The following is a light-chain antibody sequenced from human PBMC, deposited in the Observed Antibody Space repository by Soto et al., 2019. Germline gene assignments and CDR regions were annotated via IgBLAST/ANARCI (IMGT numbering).Light chain of an antibody. CDR2: DVY. CDR1: RSDIGAYNY. V-gene: IGLV2-14*01. Sequence: QSALIQPASVSGSPGQSITISCTGTRSDIGAYNYVSWFQQNPGKAPKCMIYDVYSRPSGVSHRFSGSKSANTASLTISGLQAEDEAVYYCTSYTTTNTLALGGGTKLTVL. J-gene: IGLJ2*01. CDR3: TSYTTTNTLA.